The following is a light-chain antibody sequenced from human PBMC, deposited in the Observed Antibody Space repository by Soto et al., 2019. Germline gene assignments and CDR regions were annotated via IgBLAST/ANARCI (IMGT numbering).Light chain of an antibody. CDR2: GAS. J-gene: IGKJ2*01. V-gene: IGKV3-20*01. CDR3: QQYGSHLPMYT. Sequence: EIVLTQSPGTLSLSPGERATLSCRASQSVSSSYLAWYQQKPGQAPRLLIYGASSRATGIPDRFSGSGSGTDFTLTISRLEPEDFAVYYCQQYGSHLPMYTFGQGTKLEIK. CDR1: QSVSSSY.